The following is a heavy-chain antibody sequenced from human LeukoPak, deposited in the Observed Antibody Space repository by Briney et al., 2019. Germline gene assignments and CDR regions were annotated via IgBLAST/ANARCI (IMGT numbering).Heavy chain of an antibody. Sequence: SVKVSCKASGGTFSSYAISWVRQAPGQGLEWMGGIIPIFGTANYAQKFQGRVTITADESTSTAYMELSSLRSEDAAVYYCARGLGRGNQAIDYWGQGTLVTVSS. D-gene: IGHD1-14*01. CDR3: ARGLGRGNQAIDY. CDR1: GGTFSSYA. J-gene: IGHJ4*02. CDR2: IIPIFGTA. V-gene: IGHV1-69*13.